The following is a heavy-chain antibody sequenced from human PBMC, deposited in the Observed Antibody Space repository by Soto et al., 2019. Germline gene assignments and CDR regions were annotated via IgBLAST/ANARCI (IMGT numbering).Heavy chain of an antibody. CDR2: IWDDGSNK. CDR1: GFTFTTYA. V-gene: IGHV3-33*01. D-gene: IGHD2-21*02. J-gene: IGHJ4*02. Sequence: QVQLVESGGGVVQPGRSLRLSCAASGFTFTTYAMHWVRQAPGKGLEWVAVIWDDGSNKYYGGSVKGRFTISRDNSKNTLYMQMNSLRAEETAVYYCGRGGVVVTAIDYWGQGTLVTVSS. CDR3: GRGGVVVTAIDY.